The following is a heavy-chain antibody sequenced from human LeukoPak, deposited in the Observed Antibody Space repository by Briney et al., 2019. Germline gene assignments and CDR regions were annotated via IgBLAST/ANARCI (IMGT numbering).Heavy chain of an antibody. CDR2: IVVDSGGT. J-gene: IGHJ5*02. Sequence: SVKVSCKASGCNFHLAAVQWVRQARGQGLEWIGWIVVDSGGTDYAQRFQERVTITRDVSTSTAYMELRSLTSEDTAVYYCATDLTTVTTMWFDPWGQGTLVTVSS. D-gene: IGHD4-11*01. V-gene: IGHV1-58*01. CDR1: GCNFHLAA. CDR3: ATDLTTVTTMWFDP.